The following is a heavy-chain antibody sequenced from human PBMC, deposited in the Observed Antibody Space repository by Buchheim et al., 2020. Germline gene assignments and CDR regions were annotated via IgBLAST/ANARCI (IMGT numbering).Heavy chain of an antibody. D-gene: IGHD3-10*01. CDR1: GFTFSTSG. J-gene: IGHJ4*02. CDR3: AKDRTVYGLGEIDD. Sequence: QVHLVESGGGVVQSGRSLRLSCAASGFTFSTSGMHWVRQAPGKGLEWVAVISYDGSNKYYGDSVKGRFTISRDNSKNTLYLQMNSLRAEDTAVYYCAKDRTVYGLGEIDDWGQGTL. CDR2: ISYDGSNK. V-gene: IGHV3-30*18.